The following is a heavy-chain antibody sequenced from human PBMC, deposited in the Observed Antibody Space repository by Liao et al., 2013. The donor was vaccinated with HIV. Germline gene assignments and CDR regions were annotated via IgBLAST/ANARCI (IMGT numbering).Heavy chain of an antibody. CDR2: IYYSGST. CDR3: AREWIAAAGSFDY. D-gene: IGHD6-13*01. Sequence: QVQLQESGPGLVKPSETLSLTCTVSGVSISSFYWNWIRQPAGKGLEWIGYIYYSGSTYYNPSLKSRVTISVDTSKNQFSLKLSSVTAADTAVYYCAREWIAAAGSFDYWGQGTLVTVSS. CDR1: GVSISSFY. V-gene: IGHV4-59*12. J-gene: IGHJ4*02.